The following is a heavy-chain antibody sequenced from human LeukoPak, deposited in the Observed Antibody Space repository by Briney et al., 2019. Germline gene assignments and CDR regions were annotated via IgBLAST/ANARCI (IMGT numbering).Heavy chain of an antibody. Sequence: SETLSLTCAVYGGSFSGYYWSWIRRPPGKGLEWIGEINHSGSTNYNPSLKSRVTISVDTSKNQFSLKLSSVTAADTAVYYCAMERGQRGYWGQGTLVTVSS. CDR2: INHSGST. J-gene: IGHJ4*02. V-gene: IGHV4-34*01. D-gene: IGHD1-1*01. CDR1: GGSFSGYY. CDR3: AMERGQRGY.